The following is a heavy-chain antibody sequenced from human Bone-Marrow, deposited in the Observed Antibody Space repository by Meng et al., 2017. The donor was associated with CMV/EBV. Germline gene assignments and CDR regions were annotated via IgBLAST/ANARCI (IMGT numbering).Heavy chain of an antibody. CDR1: GFTVSSNY. J-gene: IGHJ4*02. V-gene: IGHV3-73*01. CDR2: IRSKANSYAT. D-gene: IGHD3-22*01. Sequence: GESLKISCAASGFTVSSNYMSWVRQAPGKGLEWVGRIRSKANSYATAYAASVKGRFTISRDDSKNTAYLQMNSLKTEDTAVYYCTRPYYDSSGYFDYWGQGTLVTVSS. CDR3: TRPYYDSSGYFDY.